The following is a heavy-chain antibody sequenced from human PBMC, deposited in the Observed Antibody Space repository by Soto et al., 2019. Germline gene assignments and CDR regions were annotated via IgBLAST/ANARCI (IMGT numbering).Heavy chain of an antibody. D-gene: IGHD3-3*01. V-gene: IGHV3-30-3*01. Sequence: QVQLVESGGGVVQPGRSLRLFCAASGFTFSSYAMHWVRQAPGKGLEWVAVISYDGSNKYYADSVKGRFTISRDNSKNTLYLQMNSLRAEDTAVYYCARDGENYDFWSGYWFDYWGQGTLVTVSS. CDR2: ISYDGSNK. CDR1: GFTFSSYA. J-gene: IGHJ4*02. CDR3: ARDGENYDFWSGYWFDY.